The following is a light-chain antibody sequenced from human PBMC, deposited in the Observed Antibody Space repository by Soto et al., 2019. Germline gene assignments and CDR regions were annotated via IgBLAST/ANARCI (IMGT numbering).Light chain of an antibody. Sequence: EVVCTQSPGTPSWAPGDRALLSWRASQSVSSSYLAWYKQKPCQAPRLLIYGASSRATGIPDRFSGSGSGTDFTLTISRLEPEVFAVDYCQHYGSSITFGQGTRLDIK. J-gene: IGKJ5*01. CDR2: GAS. CDR1: QSVSSSY. CDR3: QHYGSSIT. V-gene: IGKV3-20*01.